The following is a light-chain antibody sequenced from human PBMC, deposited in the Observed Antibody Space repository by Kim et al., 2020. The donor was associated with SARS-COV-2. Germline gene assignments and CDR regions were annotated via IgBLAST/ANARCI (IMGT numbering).Light chain of an antibody. CDR2: DVS. Sequence: GQSVTISCTGPSSDVGGYNYVSGYQQHPGKAPKLMIYDVSKRPSGVPDRFSGSKSGNTASLTISGLQAEDEADYYCCSYAGSYTWVFGGGTQLTVL. J-gene: IGLJ2*01. CDR1: SSDVGGYNY. V-gene: IGLV2-11*01. CDR3: CSYAGSYTWV.